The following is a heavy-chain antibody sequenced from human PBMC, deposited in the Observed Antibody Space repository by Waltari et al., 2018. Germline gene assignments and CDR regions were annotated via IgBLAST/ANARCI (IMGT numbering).Heavy chain of an antibody. CDR1: GHFVNNDFY. CDR3: AEEGDFRAGLFES. D-gene: IGHD3-16*01. Sequence: QVQLRESGPGLVRYSETLSLSCTVSGHFVNNDFYWAWSRQSPGGGLQWIASMYHTGTTHYNSSLKSRVSISTDMSTKQFCLTLTHLTAADTAVYYCAEEGDFRAGLFESWGQGTLVSVSS. CDR2: MYHTGTT. V-gene: IGHV4-38-2*02. J-gene: IGHJ4*02.